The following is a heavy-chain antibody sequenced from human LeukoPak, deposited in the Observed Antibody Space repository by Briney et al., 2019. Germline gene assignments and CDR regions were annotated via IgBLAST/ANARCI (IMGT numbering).Heavy chain of an antibody. D-gene: IGHD2-15*01. CDR1: GGSVSSGSYY. J-gene: IGHJ4*02. CDR2: IYYSGST. V-gene: IGHV4-61*01. CDR3: AKSYKGYCSGGSCPDY. Sequence: SETLSLTCTVSGGSVSSGSYYWSWIRQPPGKGLEWIGYIYYSGSTNYNPSLKSRVTIPVDTSKNQFSLKLSSVTAADTAVYYCAKSYKGYCSGGSCPDYWGQGTLVTVSS.